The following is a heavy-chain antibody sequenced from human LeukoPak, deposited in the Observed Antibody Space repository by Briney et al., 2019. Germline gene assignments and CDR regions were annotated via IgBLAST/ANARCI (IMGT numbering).Heavy chain of an antibody. Sequence: GGSLRLSCVVSGITFEDYAMHWVRQVPGKGLEWVSLISGDASETYYADSVKGRFTISRDNSKNSLYLQMNSLRSEEAALYYCVKGDDYGDYWGQGTLVTVSS. CDR2: ISGDASET. V-gene: IGHV3-43*02. CDR3: VKGDDYGDY. J-gene: IGHJ4*02. CDR1: GITFEDYA.